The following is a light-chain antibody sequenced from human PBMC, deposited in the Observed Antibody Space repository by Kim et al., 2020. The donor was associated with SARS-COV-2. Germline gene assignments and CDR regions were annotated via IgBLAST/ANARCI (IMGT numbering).Light chain of an antibody. Sequence: PGQTASITCTGEKLGDKYACWYQQKPGQSPVLVIYQDSKRPSGIPERFSGSNSGNTATLTISGTQAMDEADYYCQAWDSSTAWRVFGGGTQLTVL. CDR2: QDS. CDR1: KLGDKY. CDR3: QAWDSSTAWRV. J-gene: IGLJ3*02. V-gene: IGLV3-1*01.